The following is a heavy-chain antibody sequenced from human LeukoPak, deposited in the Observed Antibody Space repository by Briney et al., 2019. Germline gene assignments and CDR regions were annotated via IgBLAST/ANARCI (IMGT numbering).Heavy chain of an antibody. J-gene: IGHJ3*02. D-gene: IGHD3-22*01. CDR3: ARVSYYDSSGYYDLDAFDI. V-gene: IGHV3-66*01. CDR1: GFTVSSNY. CDR2: IYSGGST. Sequence: PGGSLRLSCAASGFTVSSNYMSWVRQAPGKGLEWVSVIYSGGSTYYADSVKGRFTISRDNSKNTLYLQMNSLRAEDTAVYYCARVSYYDSSGYYDLDAFDIWGQGTMATVSS.